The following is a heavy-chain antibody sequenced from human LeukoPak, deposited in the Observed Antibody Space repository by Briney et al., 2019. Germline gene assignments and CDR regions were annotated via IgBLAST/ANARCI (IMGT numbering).Heavy chain of an antibody. Sequence: GGSLRLSCAASGFTFSSYAVSCVRQAPGKGLEWVSAISGSGGNTYYPHSVKGRFTIPRDNSKNTLYLQMNSLRAEATAVYYCAKDSHYYDSSGYWLWGPFDYWGQGTLVTVSS. J-gene: IGHJ4*02. V-gene: IGHV3-23*01. CDR2: ISGSGGNT. CDR3: AKDSHYYDSSGYWLWGPFDY. CDR1: GFTFSSYA. D-gene: IGHD3-22*01.